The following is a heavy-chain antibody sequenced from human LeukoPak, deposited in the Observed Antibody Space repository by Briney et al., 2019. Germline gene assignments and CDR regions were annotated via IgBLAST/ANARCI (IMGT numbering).Heavy chain of an antibody. D-gene: IGHD5-24*01. CDR2: INHSGST. CDR3: ARDSGWLQLGAYYYYGMDV. J-gene: IGHJ6*02. Sequence: SETLSLTCAVYGGSFSGYYWSWIRQPPGKGLEWIGEINHSGSTNYNPSLKSRVTISVDTSKNQFSLKLSSVTAADTAVYYCARDSGWLQLGAYYYYGMDVWGQGTTVTVPS. CDR1: GGSFSGYY. V-gene: IGHV4-34*01.